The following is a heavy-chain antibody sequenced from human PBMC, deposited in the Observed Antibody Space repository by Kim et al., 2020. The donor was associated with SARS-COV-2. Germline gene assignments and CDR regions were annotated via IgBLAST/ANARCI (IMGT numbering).Heavy chain of an antibody. CDR3: ANPEGGRNPN. D-gene: IGHD1-26*01. Sequence: SRSYADSVKGRCTISRDKSKNTLYLQMNRLRAEDTAVYYWANPEGGRNPNWGQGTLVNVSS. V-gene: IGHV3-23*01. CDR2: SR. J-gene: IGHJ4*02.